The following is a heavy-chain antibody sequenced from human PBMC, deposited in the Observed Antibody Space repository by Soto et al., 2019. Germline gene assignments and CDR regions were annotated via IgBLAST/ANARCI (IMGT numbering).Heavy chain of an antibody. Sequence: SETLSLTCAVYGGSFSGYYWSWIRQPPGKGLEWIGEINHSGSTNYNPSLKSRVTISVDTSKNQFSLKLSSVTAADTAVYYCVRVRAGLGLYCTNGVCYTNYYYYYGMDVWGQGTTVTVSS. CDR3: VRVRAGLGLYCTNGVCYTNYYYYYGMDV. CDR1: GGSFSGYY. CDR2: INHSGST. J-gene: IGHJ6*02. D-gene: IGHD2-8*01. V-gene: IGHV4-34*01.